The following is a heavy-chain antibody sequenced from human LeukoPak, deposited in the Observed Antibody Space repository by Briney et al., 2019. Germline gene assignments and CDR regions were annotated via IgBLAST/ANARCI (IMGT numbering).Heavy chain of an antibody. CDR1: GYTFTSYD. Sequence: GASVKISCTASGYTFTSYDITWVRQATGQGLEWMGWMNPNSGNTAYAQKSQGRVTMTRNTSISTAYMELSSLRSEDTAVYYCARGAVVVVPAAIPRGSYYMDVWGKGTTVTVSS. J-gene: IGHJ6*03. D-gene: IGHD2-2*02. V-gene: IGHV1-8*01. CDR2: MNPNSGNT. CDR3: ARGAVVVVPAAIPRGSYYMDV.